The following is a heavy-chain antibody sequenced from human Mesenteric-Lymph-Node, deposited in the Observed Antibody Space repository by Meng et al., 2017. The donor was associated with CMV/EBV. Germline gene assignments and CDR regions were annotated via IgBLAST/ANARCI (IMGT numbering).Heavy chain of an antibody. CDR3: ASPKSLRYFDWSRFDY. D-gene: IGHD3-9*01. J-gene: IGHJ4*02. CDR2: IIPIFGTA. Sequence: SGGTFRSYAISLVRQAPGQGLEWMGGIIPIFGTANYAQKFQGRVTITADESTSTGYMELSSLRSEDTAVYYCASPKSLRYFDWSRFDYWGQGTLVTVSS. CDR1: GGTFRSYA. V-gene: IGHV1-69*01.